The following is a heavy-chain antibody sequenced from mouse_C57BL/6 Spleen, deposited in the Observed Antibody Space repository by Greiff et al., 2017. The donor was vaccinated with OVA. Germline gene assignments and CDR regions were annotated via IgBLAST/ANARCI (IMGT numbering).Heavy chain of an antibody. J-gene: IGHJ2*01. CDR2: IYPGSGST. CDR3: ARFADYDGGFDY. D-gene: IGHD2-4*01. V-gene: IGHV1-55*01. Sequence: QVQLQQPGAELVKPGASVKMSCKASGYTFTSYWITWVKQRPGQGLEWIGDIYPGSGSTNYNEKFKSKATLTVDTSTSTAYMQLGSLTSEDSAVYYCARFADYDGGFDYWGQGTTLTVSS. CDR1: GYTFTSYW.